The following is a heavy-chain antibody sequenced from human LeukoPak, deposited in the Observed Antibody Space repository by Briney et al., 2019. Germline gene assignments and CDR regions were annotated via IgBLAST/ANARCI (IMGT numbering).Heavy chain of an antibody. J-gene: IGHJ4*02. V-gene: IGHV4-59*01. CDR1: GASITSYY. CDR3: ARFGSGWWYNDY. Sequence: SETLSLTCTVSGASITSYYWTWIRQPPGKGLEWIGYIYHTGNIKYNPSLNSRVTISIDTSKNQFSLKLSSVTAADTAVYYCARFGSGWWYNDYWGQGTLVTVSS. D-gene: IGHD6-19*01. CDR2: IYHTGNI.